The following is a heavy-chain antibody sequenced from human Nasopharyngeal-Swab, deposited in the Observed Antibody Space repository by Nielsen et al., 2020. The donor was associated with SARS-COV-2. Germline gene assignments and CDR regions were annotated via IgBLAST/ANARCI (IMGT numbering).Heavy chain of an antibody. CDR3: ARMVVAGNRWGRGHYYYGMDV. V-gene: IGHV2-70*01. CDR2: IDWDDDK. Sequence: SGPTLVKPTQTLTLTCTFSGFSLSTSGMCVSWIRQPPGKAPEWLALIDWDDDKYYSTSLKTRLTISKDTSKNQVVLTMTNMDPVDTATYYCARMVVAGNRWGRGHYYYGMDVWGQGTTVTVSS. CDR1: GFSLSTSGMC. D-gene: IGHD6-19*01. J-gene: IGHJ6*02.